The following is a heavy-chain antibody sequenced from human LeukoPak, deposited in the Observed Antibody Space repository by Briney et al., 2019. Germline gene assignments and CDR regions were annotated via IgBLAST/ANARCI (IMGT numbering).Heavy chain of an antibody. CDR2: ISGSGGST. CDR3: AKDSSSSGS. V-gene: IGHV3-23*01. Sequence: PGGSLRLSCAASGFTFSSYAMSWVRQAPGKGLEWVAAISGSGGSTYYADSVKGRFTISRDNSKTTLYLQITSLRAEDTAVYSCAKDSSSSGSWGQGTLVTVSS. J-gene: IGHJ5*02. CDR1: GFTFSSYA. D-gene: IGHD6-19*01.